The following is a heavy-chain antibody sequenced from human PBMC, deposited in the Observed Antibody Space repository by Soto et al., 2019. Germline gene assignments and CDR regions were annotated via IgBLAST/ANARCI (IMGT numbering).Heavy chain of an antibody. Sequence: QVKLVQSGPEVKKPGASVKVSCKASGNTFASHGFSWVRQAPGQGLEWMGWISGFNGQTNYALKFQGRVTLTTDTSTSTGYMELRSLRSDDTAVYFCARVDPRGVAVVRDYWGQGTLVTVSS. V-gene: IGHV1-18*01. J-gene: IGHJ4*02. D-gene: IGHD3-10*01. CDR3: ARVDPRGVAVVRDY. CDR1: GNTFASHG. CDR2: ISGFNGQT.